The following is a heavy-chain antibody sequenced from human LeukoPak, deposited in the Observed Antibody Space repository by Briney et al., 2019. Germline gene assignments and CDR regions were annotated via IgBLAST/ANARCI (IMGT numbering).Heavy chain of an antibody. Sequence: SVKVSCKASGGTFSSYAISWVRQAPGQGLEWMGGIIPIFGTANYAQKFQGRVTITTDESTSTAYMGLSSLRSEDTAVYYCARGGYYDSSGYYFLEDAFDIWGQGTMVTVSS. CDR3: ARGGYYDSSGYYFLEDAFDI. CDR1: GGTFSSYA. J-gene: IGHJ3*02. V-gene: IGHV1-69*05. D-gene: IGHD3-22*01. CDR2: IIPIFGTA.